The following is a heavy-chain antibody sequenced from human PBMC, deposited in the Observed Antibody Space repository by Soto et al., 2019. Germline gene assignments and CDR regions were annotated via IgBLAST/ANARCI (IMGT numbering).Heavy chain of an antibody. CDR3: ARQLGSSIAARPTNWFDP. Sequence: SETLSLTCTFSGGSISSSSYYLGWIRQPPGKGLEWIGSIYYSGSTYYNPSLKSRVTISVDKSKNQFSLKLSSVTAADTAVYYCARQLGSSIAARPTNWFDPWGQGTLVTVSS. CDR2: IYYSGST. V-gene: IGHV4-39*01. CDR1: GGSISSSSYY. D-gene: IGHD6-6*01. J-gene: IGHJ5*02.